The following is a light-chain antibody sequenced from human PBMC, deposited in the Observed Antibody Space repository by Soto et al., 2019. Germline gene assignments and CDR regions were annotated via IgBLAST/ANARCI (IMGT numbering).Light chain of an antibody. Sequence: QSALTQPASVSGSLGQSITISCTGSSSDVGRYNLVSWYQQHPGKAPKLLIYEDIERPSGVSNRFSGSKSGHTASLTISGLQTEDEADYYCCSYAGGTSVVFGGGTKLPVL. V-gene: IGLV2-23*01. CDR2: EDI. CDR3: CSYAGGTSVV. CDR1: SSDVGRYNL. J-gene: IGLJ2*01.